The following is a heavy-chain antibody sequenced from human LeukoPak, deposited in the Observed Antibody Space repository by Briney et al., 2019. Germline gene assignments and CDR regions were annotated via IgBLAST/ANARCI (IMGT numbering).Heavy chain of an antibody. CDR1: GGSISSYY. CDR2: IYYSGYT. V-gene: IGHV4-59*12. J-gene: IGHJ5*02. D-gene: IGHD3-10*01. Sequence: SETLSLTCTVSGGSISSYYWSWIRQPPGKGLKWIGNIYYSGYTTYSPSLRSRVTMSVDTSKNQFSLNLTSVTAADTAVYYCAREYGSGSEFDPWGQGTLVTVSS. CDR3: AREYGSGSEFDP.